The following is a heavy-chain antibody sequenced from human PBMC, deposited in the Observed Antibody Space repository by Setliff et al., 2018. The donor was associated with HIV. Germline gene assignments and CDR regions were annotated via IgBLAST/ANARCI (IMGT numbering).Heavy chain of an antibody. V-gene: IGHV4-39*07. Sequence: SETLSLTCTVYSGFIKNSNYYWGWIRQPPGKGLEWIGNIHYSGSTYYNPTLKTRVTITVDTSKNQFSLKVSSVTAADPAVYYCAIEYSSGWYCDYWGQGTLVTVSS. CDR1: SGFIKNSNYY. J-gene: IGHJ4*02. CDR2: IHYSGST. CDR3: AIEYSSGWYCDY. D-gene: IGHD6-19*01.